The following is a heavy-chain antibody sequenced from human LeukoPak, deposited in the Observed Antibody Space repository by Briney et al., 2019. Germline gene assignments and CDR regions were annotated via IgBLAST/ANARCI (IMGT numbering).Heavy chain of an antibody. D-gene: IGHD3-16*02. V-gene: IGHV4-59*01. Sequence: SETLSLTCTVSGGSMRSYYWSWIRQPPGKGLEWIGYIYYSGSTNHNPSLKSRVTISVDTSKNQFSLKLSSVTAADTAVYYCAHLHYDYVWGSYRYTFDYWGQGTLVTVSS. CDR1: GGSMRSYY. CDR2: IYYSGST. CDR3: AHLHYDYVWGSYRYTFDY. J-gene: IGHJ4*02.